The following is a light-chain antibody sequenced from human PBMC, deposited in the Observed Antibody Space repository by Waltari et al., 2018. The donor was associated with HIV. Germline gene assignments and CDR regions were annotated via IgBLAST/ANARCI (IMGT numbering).Light chain of an antibody. CDR1: ALSKQY. CDR3: QSTDSTDSYV. J-gene: IGLJ1*01. Sequence: SYELTQSPSVSVSPGQTATITCSGDALSKQYVYWYQQKPGRAPVLVMFKDTERPSGIPERFSGSTAVTKVTLTISDVQAEDEADYFCQSTDSTDSYVFGGGTTVTVL. V-gene: IGLV3-25*03. CDR2: KDT.